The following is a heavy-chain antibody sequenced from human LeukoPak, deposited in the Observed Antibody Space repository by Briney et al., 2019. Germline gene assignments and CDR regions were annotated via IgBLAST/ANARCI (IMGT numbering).Heavy chain of an antibody. Sequence: GGSLRLSCAASGFTFSDYYMSWIRQAPGKGLEWVSYISSSGSTIYYADSVKGRFTISRDNAKNSLCLQMNSLRAEDTAVYYCARDLYDFWSGYYYYYGMDVWGQGTTVTVSS. D-gene: IGHD3-3*01. J-gene: IGHJ6*02. CDR2: ISSSGSTI. CDR3: ARDLYDFWSGYYYYYGMDV. CDR1: GFTFSDYY. V-gene: IGHV3-11*01.